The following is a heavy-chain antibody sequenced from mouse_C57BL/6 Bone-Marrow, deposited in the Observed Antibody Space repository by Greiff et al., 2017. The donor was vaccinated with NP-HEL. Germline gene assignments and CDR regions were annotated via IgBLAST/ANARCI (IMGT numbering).Heavy chain of an antibody. V-gene: IGHV5-6*02. Sequence: DVMLVESGGDLVKPGGSLKLSCAASGFTFSSYGMSWVRQTPDKRLEWVATISSGGSYTYYPDSVKGRFTISRDNAKNTLYLQMSSLKSEDTAMYYCASLPNCYWGQGTTLTVSS. J-gene: IGHJ2*01. CDR3: ASLPNCY. D-gene: IGHD4-1*01. CDR2: ISSGGSYT. CDR1: GFTFSSYG.